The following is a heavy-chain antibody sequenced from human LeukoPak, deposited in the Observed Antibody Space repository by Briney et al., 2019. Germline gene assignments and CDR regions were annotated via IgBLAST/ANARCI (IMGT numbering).Heavy chain of an antibody. CDR2: TSASGGST. V-gene: IGHV3-23*01. CDR1: GFTFIDYG. CDR3: VKDSVVTAIVGYFDY. J-gene: IGHJ4*02. Sequence: PGGSLRLSCAASGFTFIDYGMSWVRQAPGKGMEWVSFTSASGGSTYYAESVKGRFTISRDNSKNELYLQMSSLRAEDTALYYCVKDSVVTAIVGYFDYWGQGTLVTVSS. D-gene: IGHD2-21*02.